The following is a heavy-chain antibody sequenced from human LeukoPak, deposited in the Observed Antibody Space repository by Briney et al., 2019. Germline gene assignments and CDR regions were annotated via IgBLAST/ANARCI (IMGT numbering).Heavy chain of an antibody. D-gene: IGHD6-13*01. J-gene: IGHJ3*02. V-gene: IGHV3-7*01. CDR1: GFTFSSYW. CDR3: ARAPIDSNSWYHAFDI. Sequence: PGGSLRLSCAASGFTFSSYWMGWVRQAPGKGLEWVASIQQGGSHKYYMDSVEGRSTISRDNAKNSLFLQMNSLRAEDTAVYYCARAPIDSNSWYHAFDIWGQGTMVTVSS. CDR2: IQQGGSHK.